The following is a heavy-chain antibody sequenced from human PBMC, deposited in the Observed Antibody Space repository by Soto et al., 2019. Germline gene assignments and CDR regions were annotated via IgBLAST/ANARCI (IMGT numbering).Heavy chain of an antibody. Sequence: SETLSLTCTVSGVSISSYYWSWIRQPPGKGLEWIGYIYYSGSTNYNPSLKSRVTISVDTSKNQFSLKLSSVTAADTAVYYCARELRRFGESRVFDYWGQGTLVTVSS. CDR2: IYYSGST. J-gene: IGHJ4*02. V-gene: IGHV4-59*01. D-gene: IGHD3-10*01. CDR1: GVSISSYY. CDR3: ARELRRFGESRVFDY.